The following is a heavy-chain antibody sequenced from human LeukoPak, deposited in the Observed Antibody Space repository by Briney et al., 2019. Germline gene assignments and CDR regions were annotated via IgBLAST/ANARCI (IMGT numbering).Heavy chain of an antibody. CDR2: IYTSGST. CDR3: ARDYRWFGEFNGMDV. V-gene: IGHV4-4*07. CDR1: GGSISSYY. Sequence: SSETLSLTCTVSGGSISSYYWSWIRQPAGKGLEWIGRIYTSGSTNYNPSLKSRVTISVDTSKNQFSLKLSSVTAADTAVYYCARDYRWFGEFNGMDVWGQGTTVTVSS. D-gene: IGHD3-10*01. J-gene: IGHJ6*02.